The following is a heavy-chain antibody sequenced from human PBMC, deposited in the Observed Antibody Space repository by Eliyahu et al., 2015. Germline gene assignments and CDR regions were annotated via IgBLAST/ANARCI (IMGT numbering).Heavy chain of an antibody. CDR3: TTRRRFRARTTGIGSGDYYYYGMDV. Sequence: EVQLVESGGGLVKPGGSLRLSCAASGFXFSNAWXXWVRPAPGXGLEWVGRIKSKTDGGTTDYAAPVKGRFTISRDDSKNTLYLQMNSLKTEDTAVYYCTTRRRFRARTTGIGSGDYYYYGMDVWGQGTTVTVSS. CDR2: IKSKTDGGTT. J-gene: IGHJ6*02. D-gene: IGHD2/OR15-2a*01. V-gene: IGHV3-15*01. CDR1: GFXFSNAW.